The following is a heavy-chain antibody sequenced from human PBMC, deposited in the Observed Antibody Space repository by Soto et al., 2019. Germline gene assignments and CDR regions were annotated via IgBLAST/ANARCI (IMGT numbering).Heavy chain of an antibody. Sequence: EVQLVESGGGLVQPGGSLRVSCTASGFTFSRYSMNWVRQAPGKGLEWLSYIDTSSGTKYYADSVKGRFIISRDNAKNSLFLQMTSLRDDDTAVDYCARGGVTTIFGDSWGQGTLVTVSS. V-gene: IGHV3-48*02. D-gene: IGHD5-12*01. CDR2: IDTSSGTK. CDR1: GFTFSRYS. J-gene: IGHJ4*02. CDR3: ARGGVTTIFGDS.